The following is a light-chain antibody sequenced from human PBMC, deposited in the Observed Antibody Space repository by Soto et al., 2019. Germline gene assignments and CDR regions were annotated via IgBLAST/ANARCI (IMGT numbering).Light chain of an antibody. CDR1: SSNIGSNY. CDR3: VVWDDGLGGSWV. J-gene: IGLJ3*02. CDR2: AND. V-gene: IGLV1-47*02. Sequence: QSVLSQSPSASGTPGQRVTLSCSGRSSNIGSNYVYWFQQLPGTAPKLLIYANDQRPSGVPDRFSGSKSGSSASRAIIGLRSEDEATYYCVVWDDGLGGSWVFAGGTKHTVL.